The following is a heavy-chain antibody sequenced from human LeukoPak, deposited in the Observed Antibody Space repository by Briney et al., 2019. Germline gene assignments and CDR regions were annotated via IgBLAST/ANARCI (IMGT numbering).Heavy chain of an antibody. J-gene: IGHJ4*02. V-gene: IGHV4-34*01. CDR2: INHSGST. Sequence: SETLSLTCAVYGGSFSGYYWSWIRQPPGKGLEWIGEINHSGSTNYNPSLKSRVTISVDTSKNQFSLKLSSVTAADTAVYYCARLRYSGSYLSVYYFDYWGQGTLVTVSS. CDR3: ARLRYSGSYLSVYYFDY. D-gene: IGHD1-26*01. CDR1: GGSFSGYY.